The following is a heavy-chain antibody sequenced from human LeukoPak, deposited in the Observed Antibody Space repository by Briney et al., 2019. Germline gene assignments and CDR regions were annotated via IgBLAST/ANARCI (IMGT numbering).Heavy chain of an antibody. Sequence: SETLSLTCTVSGGSISGSSYYWGWIRQPPGKGLEWIGSIYYSGSAYYNPSLKSRVTISVDTSKNQFSLKLSSVTAADTAVYYCARHRRFGVVIIDYWGQGTLVTVSS. CDR3: ARHRRFGVVIIDY. V-gene: IGHV4-39*01. J-gene: IGHJ4*02. CDR2: IYYSGSA. D-gene: IGHD3-3*01. CDR1: GGSISGSSYY.